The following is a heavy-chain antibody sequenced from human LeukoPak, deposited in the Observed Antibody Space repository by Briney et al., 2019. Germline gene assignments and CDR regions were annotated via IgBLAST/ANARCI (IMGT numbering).Heavy chain of an antibody. J-gene: IGHJ4*02. CDR2: ISYDGSNK. D-gene: IGHD5-24*01. Sequence: GGSLRLSCAASGFTFSSYAMHWVRQAPGKGLEWVAVISYDGSNKYYADSVKGRFTISRDNSKNTLYLQMNSLSAEDTAVYYCARDISGDGYNFFDYWGQGTLVTVSS. V-gene: IGHV3-30-3*01. CDR3: ARDISGDGYNFFDY. CDR1: GFTFSSYA.